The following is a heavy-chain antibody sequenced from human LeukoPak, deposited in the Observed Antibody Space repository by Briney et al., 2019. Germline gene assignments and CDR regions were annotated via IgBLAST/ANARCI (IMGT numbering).Heavy chain of an antibody. J-gene: IGHJ4*02. Sequence: GSVKVSCKASGYTFISYGISWVRQAPGQGLEWMGWISGYNGNTNYAQKLQGRVTMTTDTSTSTAYMELRSLRSDDTAVYYCARAAGYGDYSRLGRSEYWGQGTLVTVSS. CDR2: ISGYNGNT. CDR3: ARAAGYGDYSRLGRSEY. CDR1: GYTFISYG. D-gene: IGHD4-17*01. V-gene: IGHV1-18*04.